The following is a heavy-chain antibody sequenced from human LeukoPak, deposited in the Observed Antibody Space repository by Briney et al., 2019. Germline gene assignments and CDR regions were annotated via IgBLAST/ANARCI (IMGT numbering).Heavy chain of an antibody. Sequence: PGGSLRLSCAASGFTFSSYWMHWVRQAPGKGLVWVSRINSDGSSTSYADSVKGRFTISRDNAKNTLYLQMNSLRAEDTVVYYCARGIAAADIDYWGQGTLVTVSS. J-gene: IGHJ4*02. CDR1: GFTFSSYW. CDR3: ARGIAAADIDY. CDR2: INSDGSST. V-gene: IGHV3-74*01. D-gene: IGHD6-13*01.